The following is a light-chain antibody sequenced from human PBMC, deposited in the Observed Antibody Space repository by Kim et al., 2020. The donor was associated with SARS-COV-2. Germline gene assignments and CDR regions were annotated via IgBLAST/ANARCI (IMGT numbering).Light chain of an antibody. J-gene: IGKJ1*01. V-gene: IGKV3-20*01. CDR2: GAS. CDR3: RKYGSPPQT. Sequence: EVVLTQSPGTLSLSPGERAFHSCAASQTVCRNFLAWYQQKPGQSPRLLIYGASTRATGTPDMFSGSGTETHFTLTISRLEAEDFAVYFCRKYGSPPQTFGQGTKVDIK. CDR1: QTVCRNF.